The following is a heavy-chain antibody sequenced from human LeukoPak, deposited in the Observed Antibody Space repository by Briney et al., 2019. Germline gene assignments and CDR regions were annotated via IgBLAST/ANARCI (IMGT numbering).Heavy chain of an antibody. D-gene: IGHD3-10*01. Sequence: SETLSLTCAVSGGSISSGGYSWSWIRQPPGKGLEWIGYIYHSGSTYYNPSLKSRVTISVDTSKNQFALKLSSVTAADTAVYYCARDQGGVVRGVIDWFDPWGQGALVTVSS. CDR1: GGSISSGGYS. CDR3: ARDQGGVVRGVIDWFDP. CDR2: IYHSGST. V-gene: IGHV4-30-2*01. J-gene: IGHJ5*02.